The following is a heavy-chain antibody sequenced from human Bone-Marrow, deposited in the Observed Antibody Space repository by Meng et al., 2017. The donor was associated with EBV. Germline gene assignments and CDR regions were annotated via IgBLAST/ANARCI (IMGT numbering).Heavy chain of an antibody. D-gene: IGHD4-17*01. Sequence: VQMAESGGGFVQPGGSLRTSCAASGFSVSENYMAWVRQAPEKGLEWVSVIYSGGTTYYADSVKGRFTISRDNSRNTLYLQMNSLRAEDTAVYYCAREGTVTPLDYWGQGTLVTVSS. J-gene: IGHJ4*02. CDR3: AREGTVTPLDY. CDR2: IYSGGTT. V-gene: IGHV3-53*01. CDR1: GFSVSENY.